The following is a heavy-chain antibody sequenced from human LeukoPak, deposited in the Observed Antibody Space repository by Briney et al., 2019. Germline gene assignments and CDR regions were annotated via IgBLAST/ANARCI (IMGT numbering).Heavy chain of an antibody. CDR2: IRSKAYGGTT. CDR1: GFTFGDYA. V-gene: IGHV3-49*04. J-gene: IGHJ4*02. CDR3: TRGLDGYDSSGYYPYYFDY. Sequence: GGSLRLSCTASGFTFGDYAMSWVRQAPGKGLEWVGFIRSKAYGGTTEYAASVKGRFTISRDDSKSIAYLQMNSLKTEDTAVYYCTRGLDGYDSSGYYPYYFDYWGQGTLVTVSS. D-gene: IGHD3-22*01.